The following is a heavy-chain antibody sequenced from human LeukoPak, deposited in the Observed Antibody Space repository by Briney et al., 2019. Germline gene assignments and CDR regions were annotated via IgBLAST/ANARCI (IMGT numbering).Heavy chain of an antibody. CDR1: GFTFSSYG. CDR2: VSSTGGTT. V-gene: IGHV3-23*01. CDR3: AKNGDRGAFCSGGTCYPYYYYMDV. D-gene: IGHD2-15*01. Sequence: PGGSLRLSCAASGFTFSSYGMSWVRQAPGKELEWVSAVSSTGGTTYYADSVKGRFTISRDNSKNTLFLQINSLRAEDTAVYYCAKNGDRGAFCSGGTCYPYYYYMDVWGKGTTVTISS. J-gene: IGHJ6*03.